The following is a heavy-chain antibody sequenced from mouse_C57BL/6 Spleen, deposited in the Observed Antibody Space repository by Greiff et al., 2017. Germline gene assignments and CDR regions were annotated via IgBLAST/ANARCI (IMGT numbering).Heavy chain of an antibody. J-gene: IGHJ2*01. CDR3: ARWGDGLFDY. V-gene: IGHV1-58*01. D-gene: IGHD2-3*01. Sequence: VQLQQSGAELVRPGSSVKMSCKTSGYTFTSYGIKRVKQRPGQGLEWIGYIYIGNGYMEYNEKLKGKATLTSDTSSSTAYMQLSSLTSEASAIYYYARWGDGLFDYWGQGTTLTVSS. CDR1: GYTFTSYG. CDR2: IYIGNGYM.